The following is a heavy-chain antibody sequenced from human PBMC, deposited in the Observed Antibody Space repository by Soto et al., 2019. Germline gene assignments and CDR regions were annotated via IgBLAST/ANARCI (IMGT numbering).Heavy chain of an antibody. CDR1: GYTFTGYY. V-gene: IGHV1-2*02. D-gene: IGHD3-3*01. CDR3: ARGRNFLDLLDY. Sequence: ACKASGYTFTGYYIHWVRQAPGQGLEWMGWINPNSGGTNYAHKFQGRVAMTRNTSISSVSMDLRRLRFDDTAVYYCARGRNFLDLLDYWGQGTQVTVSS. CDR2: INPNSGGT. J-gene: IGHJ4*02.